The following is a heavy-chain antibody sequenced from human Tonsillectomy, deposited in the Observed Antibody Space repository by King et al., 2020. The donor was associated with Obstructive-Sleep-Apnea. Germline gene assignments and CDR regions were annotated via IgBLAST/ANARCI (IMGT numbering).Heavy chain of an antibody. V-gene: IGHV4-34*01. CDR2: INHSGST. CDR3: AREDGRYSYGYWFRGSSGQSPTDYYYFDY. D-gene: IGHD5-18*01. J-gene: IGHJ4*02. CDR1: GGSFSGYY. Sequence: VQLQQWGAGLLKPSETLSLTCAVYGGSFSGYYWSWIRQPPGKGLEWIGEINHSGSTNYNPSLKSRVTISVDTSKNQFSLKLSSVTAADTAVYYCAREDGRYSYGYWFRGSSGQSPTDYYYFDYWGQGTLVTVSS.